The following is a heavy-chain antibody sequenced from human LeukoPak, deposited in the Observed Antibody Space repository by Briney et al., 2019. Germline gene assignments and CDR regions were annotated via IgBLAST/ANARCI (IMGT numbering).Heavy chain of an antibody. CDR2: ISSSGSTI. CDR1: GFTFISYE. J-gene: IGHJ5*02. V-gene: IGHV3-48*03. Sequence: GGSLRLSCAASGFTFISYEMNWVRQAPGKVLEWVSYISSSGSTIYYADSVKGRFTISRDNAKNSLYLQMNSPRAEDTAVYYCARASIAAAGIDWFDPWGQGTLVTVSS. CDR3: ARASIAAAGIDWFDP. D-gene: IGHD6-13*01.